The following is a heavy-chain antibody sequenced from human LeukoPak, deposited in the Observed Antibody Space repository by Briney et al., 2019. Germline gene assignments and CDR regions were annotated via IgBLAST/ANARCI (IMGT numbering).Heavy chain of an antibody. CDR2: IKQYGSEK. CDR1: GFRISSYW. CDR3: ARDPFDYYGPYYIDY. D-gene: IGHD1-26*01. J-gene: IGHJ4*02. V-gene: IGHV3-7*01. Sequence: GGSLRLSCAASGFRISSYWMTWVRQAPGKGLEWVASIKQYGSEKYYVDSVKGRFTVSRDNSKNTLYLQMNSLRAEDTAVYYCARDPFDYYGPYYIDYWGQGTLVTVSS.